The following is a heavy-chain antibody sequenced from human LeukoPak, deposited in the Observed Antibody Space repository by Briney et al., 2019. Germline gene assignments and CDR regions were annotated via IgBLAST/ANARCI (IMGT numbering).Heavy chain of an antibody. CDR2: IYYSGST. V-gene: IGHV4-59*01. Sequence: SETLSLTCTVSGGSISSYYWSWIRQPPGKGLEWIGYIYYSGSTNYNPSLKSRVTISVDTSKNQFSLKLSSVTAADTAVYYCARARRVRVRSIVGATPFDYWGQGTLVTVSS. D-gene: IGHD1-26*01. J-gene: IGHJ4*02. CDR3: ARARRVRVRSIVGATPFDY. CDR1: GGSISSYY.